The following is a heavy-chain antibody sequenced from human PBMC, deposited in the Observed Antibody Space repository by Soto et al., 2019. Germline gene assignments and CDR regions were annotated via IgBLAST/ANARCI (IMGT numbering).Heavy chain of an antibody. J-gene: IGHJ6*02. Sequence: PGGSLRLSCAASGVNFRSYAMSWVRQAPGKGLEWVSAISGSGGSTYYADSVKGRFTISRDNSKNTLYLQMNSLRAEDTAVYYCAKGLSGSPYYYYGMDVWGQGTTVTVSS. CDR1: GVNFRSYA. D-gene: IGHD3-10*01. CDR2: ISGSGGST. CDR3: AKGLSGSPYYYYGMDV. V-gene: IGHV3-23*01.